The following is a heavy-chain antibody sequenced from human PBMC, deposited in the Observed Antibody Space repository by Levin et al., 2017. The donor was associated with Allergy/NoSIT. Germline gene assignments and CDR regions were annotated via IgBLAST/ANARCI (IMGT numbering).Heavy chain of an antibody. V-gene: IGHV3-48*03. CDR3: ARGVVED. Sequence: SCAASGFIFSSYGMTWVRQAPGKGLEWVSYISGSGSPTYYADSVRGRFTISRDNARNSLYLQMNSLRADDAAINYCARGVVEDWGQGTLVTVSS. CDR1: GFIFSSYG. CDR2: ISGSGSPT. D-gene: IGHD2-15*01. J-gene: IGHJ4*02.